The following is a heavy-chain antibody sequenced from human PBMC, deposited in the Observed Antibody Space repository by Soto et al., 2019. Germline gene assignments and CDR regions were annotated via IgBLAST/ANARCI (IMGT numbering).Heavy chain of an antibody. D-gene: IGHD4-17*01. J-gene: IGHJ3*02. CDR3: ARVVKGVSTPVVDS. V-gene: IGHV1-69*06. CDR2: IIPIFGTA. Sequence: RALGQGLEWMGGIIPIFGTANYAQKFQGRVTITADKYTSTAYMELSSLRSEDTAVDYCARVVKGVSTPVVDSWGQGTMVTV.